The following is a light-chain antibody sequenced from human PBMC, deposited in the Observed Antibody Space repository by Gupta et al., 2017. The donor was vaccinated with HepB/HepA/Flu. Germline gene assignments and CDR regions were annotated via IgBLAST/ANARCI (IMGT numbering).Light chain of an antibody. J-gene: IGKJ5*01. CDR3: QQGYRWPT. Sequence: EIVLTQSPDTLSFSPGERATLSCRASQTVSGYLAWYQQKADQAPRLLIYDTSKRAAGIPARFSGSGSGTDFTLTISSLEPEDFAIYYCQQGYRWPTLGQGTRLEIK. CDR1: QTVSGY. CDR2: DTS. V-gene: IGKV3-11*01.